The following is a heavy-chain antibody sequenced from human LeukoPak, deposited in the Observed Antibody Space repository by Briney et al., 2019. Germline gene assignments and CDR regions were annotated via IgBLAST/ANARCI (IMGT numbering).Heavy chain of an antibody. D-gene: IGHD3-9*01. CDR1: GFTFSSYW. CDR2: IKQDESEK. CDR3: AKDLKRLLRYFDWSHHGYFQH. V-gene: IGHV3-7*01. J-gene: IGHJ1*01. Sequence: PGGSLRLSCAASGFTFSSYWMSWVRQAPGKGLEWVANIKQDESEKYYVDSVKGRFTISRDNSKNTLYLQMNSLRAEDTAVYYCAKDLKRLLRYFDWSHHGYFQHWGQGTLVTVSS.